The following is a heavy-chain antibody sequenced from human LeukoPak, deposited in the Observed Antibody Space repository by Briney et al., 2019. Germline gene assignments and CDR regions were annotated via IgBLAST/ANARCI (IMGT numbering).Heavy chain of an antibody. Sequence: GGSLRLSCAASGFTFSSYEMNWVRQAPGKGLEWVSYISSSGSTIYYADSVKGRLTISRDNSRTTLYLQIDGLRAEDTAVYYGAKFDIWGQGTMVTVSS. CDR3: AKFDI. J-gene: IGHJ3*02. CDR2: ISSSGSTI. CDR1: GFTFSSYE. V-gene: IGHV3-48*03.